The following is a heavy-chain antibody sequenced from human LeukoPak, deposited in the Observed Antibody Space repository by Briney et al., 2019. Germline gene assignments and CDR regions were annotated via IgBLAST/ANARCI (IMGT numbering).Heavy chain of an antibody. V-gene: IGHV3-11*06. CDR1: GFTFSDYF. CDR3: ARELGYYDSSLAY. CDR2: ISGRGNYV. Sequence: GGSLRLSCAASGFTFSDYFMSWVRQAPGKGLEWLSYISGRGNYVDYAESLKGRITISRDNAKNSLYLQMNSLRAEDTAVYYCARELGYYDSSLAYWGQGTLATVSS. D-gene: IGHD3-22*01. J-gene: IGHJ4*02.